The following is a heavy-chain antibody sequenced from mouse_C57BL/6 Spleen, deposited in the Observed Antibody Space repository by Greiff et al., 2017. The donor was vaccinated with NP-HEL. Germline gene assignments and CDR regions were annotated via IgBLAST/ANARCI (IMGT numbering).Heavy chain of an antibody. CDR1: GYTFTSYW. J-gene: IGHJ2*01. CDR2: IYPGSGST. CDR3: ETTVGATGENWDGY. Sequence: QVQLQQPGAELVQPGASVKMSCKASGYTFTSYWITWVKQRPGQGLEWIGDIYPGSGSTNYNEKFKSKATLTVDTSSSTAYMQLSSLTSEDSAVYNCETTVGATGENWDGYWGQGTTLTASS. D-gene: IGHD1-1*01. V-gene: IGHV1-55*01.